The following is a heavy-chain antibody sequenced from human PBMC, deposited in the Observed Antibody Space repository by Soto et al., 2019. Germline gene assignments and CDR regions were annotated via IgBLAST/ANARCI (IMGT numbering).Heavy chain of an antibody. CDR1: GYTFSGYA. Sequence: QVQLVQSGAEVKKPGASVRISCQASGYTFSGYAVQWVRQAPGQGLEWMGWINAGNGKTKYSQKFLDRVTITRDTSPSTAYVDLSGLRSEDTAVYYCARARWTATAVQYYFDYWGQGTPVAVSS. D-gene: IGHD2-21*02. J-gene: IGHJ4*02. CDR2: INAGNGKT. CDR3: ARARWTATAVQYYFDY. V-gene: IGHV1-3*01.